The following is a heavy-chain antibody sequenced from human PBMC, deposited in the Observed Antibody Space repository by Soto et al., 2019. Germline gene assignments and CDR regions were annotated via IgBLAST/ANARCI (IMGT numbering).Heavy chain of an antibody. Sequence: GESLKISCKGSGYSFTSYWISWVRQMPGKGLEWMGRIDPSDSYTNYSPSFEGHVTISADKSISTAYLQWSSLKASDTAMYYCARHPDYYDRSGYYCLDFWGQGTLVTVSS. V-gene: IGHV5-10-1*01. J-gene: IGHJ4*02. CDR3: ARHPDYYDRSGYYCLDF. D-gene: IGHD3-22*01. CDR2: IDPSDSYT. CDR1: GYSFTSYW.